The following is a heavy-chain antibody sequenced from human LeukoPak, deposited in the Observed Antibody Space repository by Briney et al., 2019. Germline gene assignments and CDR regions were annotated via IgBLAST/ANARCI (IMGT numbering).Heavy chain of an antibody. D-gene: IGHD2-21*02. CDR1: GGSFSGYY. J-gene: IGHJ4*02. CDR3: ARAKTGVVTGTYLDY. Sequence: PSETLSLTCAVYGGSFSGYYWSWIRQPPGKGLEWIGEINHSGSTNYNPSLKSRVTISVDTSKNQFSLKLSSVTAADTAVYYCARAKTGVVTGTYLDYWGQGTLVTVSS. V-gene: IGHV4-34*01. CDR2: INHSGST.